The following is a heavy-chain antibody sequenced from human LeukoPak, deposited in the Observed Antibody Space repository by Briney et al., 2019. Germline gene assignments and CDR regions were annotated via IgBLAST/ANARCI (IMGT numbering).Heavy chain of an antibody. CDR1: GFTFSSYN. Sequence: GGSLRLSCAASGFTFSSYNMNWVRQAPGKGLEWVSGISATGESTYYAGSVKGRFTISRDNSKNTVYLQMNTLRADDTALYYCAKGGLDADYDKEDYWGQGTLVTVST. J-gene: IGHJ4*02. V-gene: IGHV3-23*01. CDR2: ISATGEST. CDR3: AKGGLDADYDKEDY. D-gene: IGHD3-9*01.